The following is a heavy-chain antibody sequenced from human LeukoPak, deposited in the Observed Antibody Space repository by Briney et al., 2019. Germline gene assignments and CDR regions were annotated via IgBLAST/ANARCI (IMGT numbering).Heavy chain of an antibody. J-gene: IGHJ3*02. CDR2: INPSGGST. CDR1: GYTFTSYY. Sequence: ASVKVSCKASGYTFTSYYMHWVRQAPGQGLEWMGIINPSGGSTSYAQKSQGRVTMTRDTSISTAYMELSRLRSDDTAVYYCASLEGIVGATFDAFDIWGQGTMVTVSS. V-gene: IGHV1-46*01. D-gene: IGHD1-26*01. CDR3: ASLEGIVGATFDAFDI.